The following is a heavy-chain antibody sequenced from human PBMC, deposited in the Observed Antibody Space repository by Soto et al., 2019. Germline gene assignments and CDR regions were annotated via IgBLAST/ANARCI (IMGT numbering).Heavy chain of an antibody. CDR2: ISHDGSNK. J-gene: IGHJ6*02. V-gene: IGHV3-30*18. CDR3: AKAEAYYYDSSGYYYRGYYHYGMDV. D-gene: IGHD3-22*01. CDR1: GFTFRSYG. Sequence: AGGSLRLSCAASGFTFRSYGMYWVRQAPGKGLEWVAVISHDGSNKYYGDSVKGRFTISRDNSKNTLDLQMNSLRVEDTAVYYCAKAEAYYYDSSGYYYRGYYHYGMDVWGQGTTVTVS.